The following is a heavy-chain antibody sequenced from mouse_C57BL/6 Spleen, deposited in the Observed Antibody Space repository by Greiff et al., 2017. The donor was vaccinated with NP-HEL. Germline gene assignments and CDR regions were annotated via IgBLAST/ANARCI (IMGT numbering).Heavy chain of an antibody. CDR1: GYSITSGYD. D-gene: IGHD1-1*01. Sequence: DVQLQESGPGMVKPSQSLSLTCTVTGYSITSGYDWHWIRHFPGNKLEWMGYISYSGSTNYNPSLKSRISITHDTSKNHFFLKLNSVTTEDTATYYCASTVAYAMDYWGQGTSVTVSS. CDR3: ASTVAYAMDY. J-gene: IGHJ4*01. CDR2: ISYSGST. V-gene: IGHV3-1*01.